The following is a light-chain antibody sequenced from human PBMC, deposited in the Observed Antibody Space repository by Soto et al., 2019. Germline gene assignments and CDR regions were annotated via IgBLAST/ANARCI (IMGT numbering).Light chain of an antibody. CDR2: GAS. Sequence: DIQMTQSPSTLSASVGDRVTITCRASQSINNFLAWYQQKRGEAPKVLIYGASSLESGVPSRFSGSGSGTEFTLTIASLQPDDFATSFCLQYNTVSPWTFGQGTKVEIK. CDR1: QSINNF. J-gene: IGKJ1*01. V-gene: IGKV1-5*03. CDR3: LQYNTVSPWT.